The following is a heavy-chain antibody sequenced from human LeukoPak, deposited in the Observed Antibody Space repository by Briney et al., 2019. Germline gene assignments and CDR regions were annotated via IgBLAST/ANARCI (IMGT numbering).Heavy chain of an antibody. CDR1: GGSISSYY. D-gene: IGHD1-26*01. Sequence: PSETLSLTCTVSGGSISSYYWSWIRQPPGKGLEWIGYIYYSGSTNYNPSLKSRVTISVDTSKNQFSLKLSSVTAADTAVYYCARESKWELLRGFDYWGQGTLVTVSS. V-gene: IGHV4-59*01. CDR2: IYYSGST. J-gene: IGHJ4*02. CDR3: ARESKWELLRGFDY.